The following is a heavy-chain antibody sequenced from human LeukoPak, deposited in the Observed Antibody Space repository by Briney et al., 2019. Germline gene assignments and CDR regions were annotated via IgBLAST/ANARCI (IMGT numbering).Heavy chain of an antibody. CDR1: GFTFSDYY. D-gene: IGHD6-13*01. CDR3: ARDDQIVAAGTVGY. Sequence: GGSLRLSCVASGFTFSDYYMSWIRQAPGKGLEWLSYISSSGSPISYADSVKGRFTISRDNAKNSLYLQMNSLRAEDTAVYYCARDDQIVAAGTVGYWGQGTLVTVSS. V-gene: IGHV3-11*01. J-gene: IGHJ4*02. CDR2: ISSSGSPI.